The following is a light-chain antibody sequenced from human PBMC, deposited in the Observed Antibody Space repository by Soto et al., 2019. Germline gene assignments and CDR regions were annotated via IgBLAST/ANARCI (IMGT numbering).Light chain of an antibody. V-gene: IGLV2-23*02. CDR3: CSYAGSSTVV. CDR2: EVS. Sequence: QSALTQPASVSGSPGQSITISCTGTSSDVGSYNLVSWYQQYPGKAPKVMIYEVSERPSGLSNRFSSSKSGNTASLTISGLQAEDEADYYCCSYAGSSTVVVGGGTKVTVL. CDR1: SSDVGSYNL. J-gene: IGLJ2*01.